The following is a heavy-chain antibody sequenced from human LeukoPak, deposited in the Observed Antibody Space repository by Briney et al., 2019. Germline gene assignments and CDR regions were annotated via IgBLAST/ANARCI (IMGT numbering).Heavy chain of an antibody. CDR3: ARVSPATMIVSY. J-gene: IGHJ4*02. V-gene: IGHV4-34*01. CDR1: GGSFGGYY. CDR2: INHSGST. D-gene: IGHD3-22*01. Sequence: PSETLSLTCGVYGGSFGGYYWSWIRQPPGKGLEWIGEINHSGSTNYNPSLKSRVTISVDTTKNQFSLKLSSVTAADTAVYYCARVSPATMIVSYWGQGTLVTVSS.